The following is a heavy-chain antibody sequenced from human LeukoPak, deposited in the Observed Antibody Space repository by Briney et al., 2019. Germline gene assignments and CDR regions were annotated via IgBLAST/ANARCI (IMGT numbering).Heavy chain of an antibody. CDR1: GYIFTSYA. D-gene: IGHD6-19*01. CDR3: ARDKRTGYQWLRSSVAGTSDYYYGMDV. Sequence: SVKASCKASGYIFTSYAISWVRQAPGQGLEWMGRITTGLGIANYAQKFQGRVTITANNSTSTAYMELSSLRSEDTAVYYCARDKRTGYQWLRSSVAGTSDYYYGMDVWGQGTTVTVSS. V-gene: IGHV1-69*04. CDR2: ITTGLGIA. J-gene: IGHJ6*02.